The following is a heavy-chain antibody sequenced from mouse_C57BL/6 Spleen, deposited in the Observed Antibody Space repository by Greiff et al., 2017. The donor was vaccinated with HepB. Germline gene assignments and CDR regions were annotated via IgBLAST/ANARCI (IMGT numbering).Heavy chain of an antibody. CDR1: GYTFTSYR. V-gene: IGHV1-50*01. CDR2: IDPSDSYT. CDR3: ARGVYYYAMDY. Sequence: QVQLQQPGAELVKPGASVKLSCKASGYTFTSYRMQWVKQRPGQGLEWIGEIDPSDSYTNYNQKFKGKATLTVDTSSSTAYMQLSSLTSEDSAVYYCARGVYYYAMDYWGQGTSVTVSS. J-gene: IGHJ4*01.